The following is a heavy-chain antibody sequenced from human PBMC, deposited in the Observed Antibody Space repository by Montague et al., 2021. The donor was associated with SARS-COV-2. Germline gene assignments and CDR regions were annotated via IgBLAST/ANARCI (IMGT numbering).Heavy chain of an antibody. CDR1: GFNFSHYY. CDR2: ISGSGSPI. D-gene: IGHD5-24*01. V-gene: IGHV3-11*01. CDR3: ARDPPGPDGAFDP. J-gene: IGHJ3*01. Sequence: SLRLSCAASGFNFSHYYMSWIRQAPGKGLEWLSWISGSGSPIYYSDSVKGRFTISRDHAKNSVYLQMTSLRAEDTATYYCARDPPGPDGAFDPWGQGAMIIVSS.